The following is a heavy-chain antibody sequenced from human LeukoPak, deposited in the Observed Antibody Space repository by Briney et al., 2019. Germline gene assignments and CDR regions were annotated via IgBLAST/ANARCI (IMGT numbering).Heavy chain of an antibody. CDR3: ARHFWTAAATDY. CDR2: IYYSGST. V-gene: IGHV4-39*01. D-gene: IGHD6-13*01. J-gene: IGHJ4*02. CDR1: GGSISSSSYS. Sequence: KSSETLSLTCTVSGGSISSSSYSWGWIRQPPGKGLEWIGSIYYSGSTYYNPSLKSRVTISVDTSKNQFSLKLSSVTAADTAVYYCARHFWTAAATDYWGQGTLVTVSS.